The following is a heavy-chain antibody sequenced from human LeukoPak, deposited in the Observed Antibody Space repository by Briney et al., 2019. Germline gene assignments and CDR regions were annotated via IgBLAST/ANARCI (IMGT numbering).Heavy chain of an antibody. CDR3: ARGWGYCSGGSCYEDI. V-gene: IGHV4-39*07. CDR1: GGSISSSSYY. J-gene: IGHJ3*02. CDR2: IYYSGST. Sequence: SETLSLTCTVSGGSISSSSYYWGWIRQPPGKGLEWIGSIYYSGSTYYNPSLKSRVTISVDTSKNQFSLKLSSVTAADTAVYYCARGWGYCSGGSCYEDIWGQGTMVTVSS. D-gene: IGHD2-15*01.